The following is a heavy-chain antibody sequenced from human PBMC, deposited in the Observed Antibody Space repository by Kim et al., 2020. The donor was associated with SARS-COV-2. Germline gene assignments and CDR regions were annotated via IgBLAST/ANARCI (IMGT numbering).Heavy chain of an antibody. CDR1: GFTFSSYG. D-gene: IGHD3-10*01. V-gene: IGHV3-33*01. CDR3: ARDRGSGRILDY. Sequence: GGSLRLSCAASGFTFSSYGMHWVRQAPGKGLEWVAVIWYDGSNKYYADSVKGRFTISRDNSKNTLYLQMNSLRAEDTAVYYCARDRGSGRILDYWGQGTLVTVSS. J-gene: IGHJ4*02. CDR2: IWYDGSNK.